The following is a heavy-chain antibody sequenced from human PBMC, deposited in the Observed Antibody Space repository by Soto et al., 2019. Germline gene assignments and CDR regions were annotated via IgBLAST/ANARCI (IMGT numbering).Heavy chain of an antibody. J-gene: IGHJ4*02. CDR2: VFYTGFT. CDR1: GGSISGSYYY. CDR3: VTVNLVGAAYYFDY. Sequence: PSETLSLTCAVSGGSISGSYYYWGWLRQSPGKGPEWIGSVFYTGFTSYNPSLESRVSVSVDTSKNQFSLKVSGVSAADTAVYYCVTVNLVGAAYYFDYWGPGTLVTVSS. V-gene: IGHV4-39*01. D-gene: IGHD1-26*01.